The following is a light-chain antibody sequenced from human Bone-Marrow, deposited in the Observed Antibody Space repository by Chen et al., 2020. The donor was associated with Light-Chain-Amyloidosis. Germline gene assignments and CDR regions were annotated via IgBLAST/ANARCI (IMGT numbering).Light chain of an antibody. CDR2: SNN. CDR3: AHWDDSMMGRL. Sequence: QSVLTQPPSASGTPGQRVTISFSGNSSNVGGITVNWYQQVPGTAPKLLIYSNNTRPSGVPDRFSGSKSGTSASLAISGLQSEDEVDYYCAHWDDSMMGRLFGGGTKLTVL. V-gene: IGLV1-44*01. J-gene: IGLJ3*02. CDR1: SSNVGGIT.